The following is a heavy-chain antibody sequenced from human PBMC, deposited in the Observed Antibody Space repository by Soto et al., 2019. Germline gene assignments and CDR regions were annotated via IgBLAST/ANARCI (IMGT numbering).Heavy chain of an antibody. J-gene: IGHJ4*02. CDR3: AKDPVGVVVTGWWDY. CDR2: ISGSGGST. V-gene: IGHV3-23*01. CDR1: GFTFSSYA. D-gene: IGHD2-21*02. Sequence: GGSLRLSCAASGFTFSSYAMSWVRQAPGKGLEWVSAISGSGGSTYYADSVKGRFTISRDNSKNTLYLQMNSLRAEDTAVYYCAKDPVGVVVTGWWDYWGQGTLVTVSS.